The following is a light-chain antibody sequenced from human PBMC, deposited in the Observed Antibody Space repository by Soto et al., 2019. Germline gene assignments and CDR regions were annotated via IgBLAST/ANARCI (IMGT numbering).Light chain of an antibody. V-gene: IGKV2-30*02. Sequence: DVVMTQSPLSLPVTLGQPASISCRSSQSLVHSDGNTYLNWFQQRPGQSPRRLIYKVSNRDSGVPDRFSGSGSGTDCTLKISRVEAEDVGVYYCIQGTHWPPYTFGQGTKLEIK. J-gene: IGKJ2*01. CDR1: QSLVHSDGNTY. CDR2: KVS. CDR3: IQGTHWPPYT.